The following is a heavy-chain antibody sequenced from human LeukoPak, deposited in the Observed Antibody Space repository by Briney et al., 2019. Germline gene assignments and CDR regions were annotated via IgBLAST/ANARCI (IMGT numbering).Heavy chain of an antibody. CDR1: GFTFRNYV. D-gene: IGHD6-13*01. Sequence: PGGSLRLSCAASGFTFRNYVIHWVRQAPGKGLEWVAVIWYDGSNKYYADSVKGRFTISRDNSKNTLYLQMNSLRAEDTAVYYCARGSSSWTHGAFDIWGQGTMVTVSS. CDR3: ARGSSSWTHGAFDI. V-gene: IGHV3-33*08. CDR2: IWYDGSNK. J-gene: IGHJ3*02.